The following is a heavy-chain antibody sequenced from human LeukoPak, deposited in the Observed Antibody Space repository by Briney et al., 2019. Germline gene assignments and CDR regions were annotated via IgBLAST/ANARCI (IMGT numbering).Heavy chain of an antibody. Sequence: GASVKVSCKASGYTFTSYDINWVRQATGQGLEWMGWMNPNSGNTGYAQRFQGRVTMTRNTSISTAYMELSSLRSEDTAVYYCARMDYYGSGSYYKFFYYYYGMDVWGQGTTVTVSS. CDR1: GYTFTSYD. D-gene: IGHD3-10*01. J-gene: IGHJ6*02. V-gene: IGHV1-8*01. CDR3: ARMDYYGSGSYYKFFYYYYGMDV. CDR2: MNPNSGNT.